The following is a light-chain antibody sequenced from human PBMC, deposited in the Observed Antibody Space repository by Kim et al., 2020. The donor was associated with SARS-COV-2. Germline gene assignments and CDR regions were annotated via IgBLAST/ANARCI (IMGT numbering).Light chain of an antibody. V-gene: IGLV3-19*01. J-gene: IGLJ2*01. CDR1: SLRSYY. Sequence: SSELTQDPAVSVALGQTVRITCQGDSLRSYYATWYQQKPGQAPILLIYAKNNRPSGIPDRFSGSSSGNTASLTITGAQAEDEADYYCNSRDTNDNVVFGGGTQPDRP. CDR2: AKN. CDR3: NSRDTNDNVV.